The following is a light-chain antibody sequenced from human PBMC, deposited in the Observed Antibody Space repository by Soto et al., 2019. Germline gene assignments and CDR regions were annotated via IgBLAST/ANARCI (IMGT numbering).Light chain of an antibody. V-gene: IGLV2-14*01. CDR1: SSDVGGYNY. J-gene: IGLJ1*01. CDR2: EVS. CDR3: SSYTSSRAYV. Sequence: LTQPASVSGSPGHSITISCTGTSSDVGGYNYVSWYQQQSGKAPKLMIHEVSNRPSGVSNRFSGSRSGNTASLTISGLQAEDEADYYCSSYTSSRAYVFGIGTKVTVL.